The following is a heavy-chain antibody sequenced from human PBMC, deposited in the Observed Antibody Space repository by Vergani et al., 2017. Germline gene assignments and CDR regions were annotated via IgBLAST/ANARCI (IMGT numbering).Heavy chain of an antibody. Sequence: QVQLQESGPGLVKPSETLTLTCAVSDSSIMTNPYWGWFRQSPGKGLEWIGCIHHSGDTHYNSSLKSRVSISIVSSSKFSLSLTSVTAADTAIYYCARHRGSGCFFPSSYFYGMDVCVHGTTVTVSS. V-gene: IGHV4-38-2*01. D-gene: IGHD3-10*01. CDR3: ARHRGSGCFFPSSYFYGMDV. CDR1: DSSIMTNPY. CDR2: IHHSGDT. J-gene: IGHJ6*02.